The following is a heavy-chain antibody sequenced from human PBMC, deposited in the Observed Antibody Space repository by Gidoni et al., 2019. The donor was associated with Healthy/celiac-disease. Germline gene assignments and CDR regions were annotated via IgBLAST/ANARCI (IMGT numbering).Heavy chain of an antibody. J-gene: IGHJ4*02. V-gene: IGHV3-30-3*01. CDR3: ARVGWSAHFDY. Sequence: QVQLVESGGGVVQPGRSLRLSCASAGFTFSSYAMHWVSQAPGKGLEWVAVISYDGSNKYYADSVKGRFTISRDNSKNTLYLQMNSLRAEDTAVYYCARVGWSAHFDYWGQGTLVTVSS. CDR2: ISYDGSNK. D-gene: IGHD3-10*01. CDR1: GFTFSSYA.